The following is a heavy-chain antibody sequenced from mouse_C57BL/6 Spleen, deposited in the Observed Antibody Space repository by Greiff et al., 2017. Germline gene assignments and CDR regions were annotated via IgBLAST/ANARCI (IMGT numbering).Heavy chain of an antibody. Sequence: VQLQQSGAELVRPGTSVKVSCKASGYAFTNYLIEWVKQRPGQGLEWIGVINPGSGGTNYNEKFKGKATLTADKSSSTAYMPLSSLTSEGSAVYFCARDWEKGYAMDYWGQGTSVTVSS. D-gene: IGHD4-1*01. V-gene: IGHV1-54*01. CDR1: GYAFTNYL. CDR2: INPGSGGT. CDR3: ARDWEKGYAMDY. J-gene: IGHJ4*01.